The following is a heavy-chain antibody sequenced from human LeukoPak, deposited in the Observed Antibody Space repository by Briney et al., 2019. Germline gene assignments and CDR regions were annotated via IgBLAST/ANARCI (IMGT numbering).Heavy chain of an antibody. Sequence: SQTLSLTCTVSGGSISSGGYYWSWIRQHPGKGLEWIGCIYYSGSTYYNPSLKSRVTISVDTSKNQFSLKLSSVTAADTAVYYCARGRPRYYYDSSGQDAFDIWGQGTMVTVSS. J-gene: IGHJ3*02. CDR2: IYYSGST. V-gene: IGHV4-31*03. CDR1: GGSISSGGYY. D-gene: IGHD3-22*01. CDR3: ARGRPRYYYDSSGQDAFDI.